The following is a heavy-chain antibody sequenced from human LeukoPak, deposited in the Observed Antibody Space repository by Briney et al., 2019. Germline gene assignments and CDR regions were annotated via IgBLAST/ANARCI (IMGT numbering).Heavy chain of an antibody. CDR3: ARGNDILTGYFVDY. V-gene: IGHV4-39*01. D-gene: IGHD3-9*01. J-gene: IGHJ4*02. CDR1: GDSITSSSFF. CDR2: ISYSGGT. Sequence: SETLSLTCTVSGDSITSSSFFWDWIRQPPGRGLEWIGNISYSGGTNYNPSLQSRVTISVDTSKNQFSLKLSSVTAADTAVYYCARGNDILTGYFVDYWGQGTLVTVSS.